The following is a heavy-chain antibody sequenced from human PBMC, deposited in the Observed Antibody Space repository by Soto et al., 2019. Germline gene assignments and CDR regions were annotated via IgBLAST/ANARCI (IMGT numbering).Heavy chain of an antibody. Sequence: GGSLRLSCAASGFTFSSYSMNWVRQAPGKGLEWVSYISSSSTIYYADSVKGRFTISRDNAKNSLYLQMNSLRDEDTAVYYCARDGGSGWYMGSYFDYWGQGTLVTVSS. CDR1: GFTFSSYS. V-gene: IGHV3-48*02. J-gene: IGHJ4*02. CDR2: ISSSSTI. D-gene: IGHD6-19*01. CDR3: ARDGGSGWYMGSYFDY.